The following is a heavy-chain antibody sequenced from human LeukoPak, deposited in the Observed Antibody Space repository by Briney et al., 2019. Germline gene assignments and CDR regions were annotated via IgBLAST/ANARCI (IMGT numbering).Heavy chain of an antibody. CDR1: GFTVSSNY. CDR3: ARDKEGAPDY. Sequence: GGSLRLSCAASGFTVSSNYMSWVRQAPGKGLERVSVIYSGGSTYYADSVKGRFTISRDNSKNTLYLQMNSLRAEDTAVYYCARDKEGAPDYWGQGTLVTVSS. J-gene: IGHJ4*02. CDR2: IYSGGST. D-gene: IGHD1-26*01. V-gene: IGHV3-66*01.